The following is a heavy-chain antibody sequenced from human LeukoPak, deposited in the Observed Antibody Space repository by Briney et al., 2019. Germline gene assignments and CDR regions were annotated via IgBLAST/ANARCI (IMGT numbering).Heavy chain of an antibody. V-gene: IGHV4-59*01. CDR1: GGSISSYY. D-gene: IGHD2-15*01. Sequence: SETLSLTCTASGGSISSYYWSWIRQPPAKGLEWIGYIYYSGSTNYNPSLKSRVTISVDTSKNQFSLKLSSVTAADTAVYYCARDRCSGGSCWDWGQGTLVTVSS. CDR3: ARDRCSGGSCWD. J-gene: IGHJ4*02. CDR2: IYYSGST.